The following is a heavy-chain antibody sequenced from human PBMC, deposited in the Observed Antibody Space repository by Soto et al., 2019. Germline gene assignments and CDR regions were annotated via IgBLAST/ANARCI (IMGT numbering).Heavy chain of an antibody. CDR1: GATFSSYA. Sequence: SLKVSCKASGATFSSYAISWVRQAPGQGLEWMGGIIPIFGTANYAQKFQGRVTITADKSTSTAYMELSSLRSEDTAVYYLARAGGKCLTIFGVVTLLDVLGQGTTVNV. CDR3: ARAGGKCLTIFGVVTLLDV. V-gene: IGHV1-69*06. J-gene: IGHJ6*02. D-gene: IGHD3-3*01. CDR2: IIPIFGTA.